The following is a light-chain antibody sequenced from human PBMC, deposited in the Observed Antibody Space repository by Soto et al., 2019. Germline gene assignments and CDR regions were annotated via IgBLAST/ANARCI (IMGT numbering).Light chain of an antibody. CDR1: QSVSSTY. CDR3: QQYGSSPRT. Sequence: EIVLTQSPGTLSLSPGERATLSCRASQSVSSTYFAWYQQKPGQAPRLLIYGASTRATGIPDRFSGSGSGTYLTLIINRLEPEEFAVYYCQQYGSSPRTFGHGTKMEIK. CDR2: GAS. J-gene: IGKJ1*01. V-gene: IGKV3-20*01.